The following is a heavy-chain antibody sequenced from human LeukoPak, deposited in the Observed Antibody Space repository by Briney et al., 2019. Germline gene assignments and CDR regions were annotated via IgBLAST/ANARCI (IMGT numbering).Heavy chain of an antibody. Sequence: GASLKISCKGSGYSFTSYWISWVRQMPGKGLEWMGRIDPSDSYTDYSPSFQGHVTISADKSISTAYLQWSSLKASDTAMYYCARLDSSGWYWVDYWGQGTLVTVSS. J-gene: IGHJ4*02. V-gene: IGHV5-10-1*01. CDR3: ARLDSSGWYWVDY. CDR1: GYSFTSYW. CDR2: IDPSDSYT. D-gene: IGHD6-19*01.